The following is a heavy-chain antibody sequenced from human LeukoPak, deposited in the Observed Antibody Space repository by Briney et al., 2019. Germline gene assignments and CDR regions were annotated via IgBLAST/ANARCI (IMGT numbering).Heavy chain of an antibody. CDR2: ISYDGSNK. CDR3: ARSGGSSWSIDY. Sequence: GGSLRLSCAASGFTFSSYAMHRVRQAPGKGLEWVAVISYDGSNKYYADSVKGRFTISRENAKNSLYLQMNSLRAGDTAVYYCARSGGSSWSIDYWGQGTLVTVSS. V-gene: IGHV3-30*14. D-gene: IGHD6-13*01. J-gene: IGHJ4*02. CDR1: GFTFSSYA.